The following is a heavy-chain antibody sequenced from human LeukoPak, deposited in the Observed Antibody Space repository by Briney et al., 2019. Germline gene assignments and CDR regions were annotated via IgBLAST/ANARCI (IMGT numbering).Heavy chain of an antibody. Sequence: SETLSLTCTVSGGSISSYYWSWIRQPPGKGLEWIGYIYYSGSTNYNPSLKSRVTISVDTSKNQFSLKRSSVTAADTAVYYCAREGSYTFDPWGQGTLVTVSS. V-gene: IGHV4-59*01. D-gene: IGHD3-10*01. CDR1: GGSISSYY. CDR3: AREGSYTFDP. CDR2: IYYSGST. J-gene: IGHJ5*02.